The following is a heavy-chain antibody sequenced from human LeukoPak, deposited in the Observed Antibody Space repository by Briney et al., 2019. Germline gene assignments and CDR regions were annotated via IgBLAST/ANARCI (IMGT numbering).Heavy chain of an antibody. CDR2: ISDDGSNK. CDR1: GFIFSNYG. D-gene: IGHD5-12*01. J-gene: IGHJ6*02. Sequence: GGSLRLSCAAPGFIFSNYGMHWVRQAPGKGLEWVAVISDDGSNKYYADSVKGRLIISRDNSKNTLYLQVNSLRPEDTAVYYCAKGGYSYDYYYYAMDVWGPGTTVTVSS. CDR3: AKGGYSYDYYYYAMDV. V-gene: IGHV3-30*18.